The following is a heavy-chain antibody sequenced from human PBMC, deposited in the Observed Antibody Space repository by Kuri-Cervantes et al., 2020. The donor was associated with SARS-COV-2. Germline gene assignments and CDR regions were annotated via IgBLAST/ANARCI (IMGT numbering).Heavy chain of an antibody. D-gene: IGHD2-15*01. CDR1: GYSFTSYW. V-gene: IGHV5-51*01. Sequence: KVSCKGSGYSFTSYWIGWVRQMPGKGLEWMGIIYPGDSDTRYSPSFQGQVTISADKSISTAYLQWSSLKASGTAMYYCARSAAPPALYYGMDVWGQGTTVTVSS. J-gene: IGHJ6*02. CDR3: ARSAAPPALYYGMDV. CDR2: IYPGDSDT.